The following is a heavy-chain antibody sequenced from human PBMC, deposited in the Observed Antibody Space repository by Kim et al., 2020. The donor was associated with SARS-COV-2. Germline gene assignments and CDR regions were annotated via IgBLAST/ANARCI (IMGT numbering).Heavy chain of an antibody. CDR2: INSDGSST. CDR3: ARANYGASFYYYYGMDV. CDR1: GFTFSSYW. V-gene: IGHV3-74*01. Sequence: GGSLRLSCAASGFTFSSYWMHWVRQAPGKGLVWVSRINSDGSSTSYADSVKGQFTISRDNAKNTLYLQMNSLRAEDTAVYYCARANYGASFYYYYGMDVWGQGTTVTVSS. D-gene: IGHD4-17*01. J-gene: IGHJ6*02.